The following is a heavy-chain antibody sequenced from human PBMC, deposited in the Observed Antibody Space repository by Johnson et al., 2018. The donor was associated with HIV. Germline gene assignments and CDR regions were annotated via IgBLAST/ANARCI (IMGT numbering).Heavy chain of an antibody. D-gene: IGHD6-6*01. CDR1: GFTFDDSA. Sequence: EVQVVESGGGLVQPGRSLRLSCAASGFTFDDSAMHWVRQAPGKGLEWVSGISWNTGNIGYADSVKGRFTISRDNSKNTLYLQMNSLRAEDTAVYYCAKEGLRSSLRSGDAFDIWGQGTMVTVSS. V-gene: IGHV3-9*01. J-gene: IGHJ3*02. CDR2: ISWNTGNI. CDR3: AKEGLRSSLRSGDAFDI.